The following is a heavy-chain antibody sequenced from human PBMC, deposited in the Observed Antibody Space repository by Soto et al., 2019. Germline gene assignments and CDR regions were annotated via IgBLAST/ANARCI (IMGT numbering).Heavy chain of an antibody. CDR3: AHSRTYSYDDSGYYLRPSSFDY. J-gene: IGHJ4*02. D-gene: IGHD3-22*01. V-gene: IGHV2-5*01. CDR1: GFSLRTSGVG. Sequence: SGPTLVNPTQTLTLTCTFSGFSLRTSGVGVGWIRQPPGKALEWLALISWNDDKRYSPFLNSRLTITKDTSKNQVVLTVTNMDPVDTATYYCAHSRTYSYDDSGYYLRPSSFDYWGQGTLVTVSS. CDR2: ISWNDDK.